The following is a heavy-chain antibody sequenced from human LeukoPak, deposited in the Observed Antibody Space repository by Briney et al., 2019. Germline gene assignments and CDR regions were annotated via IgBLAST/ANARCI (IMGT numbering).Heavy chain of an antibody. Sequence: SGGSLRLSCAASGFTFSSYGMHWVRQAPGKGLEWVAVIWYDGSNKYYADSVKGRFTISRDNSKNTLYLQMNSLRAEDTAVYYCARGAYGPGSFPFDCWGQGTLVTVSS. CDR3: ARGAYGPGSFPFDC. CDR2: IWYDGSNK. D-gene: IGHD3-10*01. V-gene: IGHV3-33*01. J-gene: IGHJ4*02. CDR1: GFTFSSYG.